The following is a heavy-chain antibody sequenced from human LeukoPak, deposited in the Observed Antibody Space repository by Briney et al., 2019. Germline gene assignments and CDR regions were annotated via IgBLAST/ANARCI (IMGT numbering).Heavy chain of an antibody. Sequence: GGSLRLSCAASGFTFSSYAMSWVRQAPGKGLEWVSCISFDGSDATYADSVKGRFTISRDNAKNTLHLQMDSLTVEDTAVYYCAVSNWMDPWGQGTLVTVSS. CDR2: ISFDGSDA. J-gene: IGHJ5*02. CDR3: AVSNWMDP. CDR1: GFTFSSYA. V-gene: IGHV3-74*01.